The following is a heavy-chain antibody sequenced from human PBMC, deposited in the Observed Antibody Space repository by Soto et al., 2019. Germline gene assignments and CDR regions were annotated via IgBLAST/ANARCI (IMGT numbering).Heavy chain of an antibody. CDR1: NFSISSCYY. CDR2: IYRSGTT. Sequence: SETLSLTCGVSNFSISSCYYWGWIRQSPGKGLEWIASIYRSGTTSYNPSLKSRVTISVDPSKNQFSLMLTAVTAADTAVYYCARTHSGSYYSVFNYWGRGSLVTVSS. D-gene: IGHD1-26*01. V-gene: IGHV4-38-2*01. CDR3: ARTHSGSYYSVFNY. J-gene: IGHJ4*02.